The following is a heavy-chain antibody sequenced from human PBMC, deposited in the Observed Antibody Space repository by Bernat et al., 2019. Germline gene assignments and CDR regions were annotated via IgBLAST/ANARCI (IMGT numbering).Heavy chain of an antibody. Sequence: QVQLVQSGAEVKKPGSSVKVSCKASGGTFSSYAISWVRQAPGQGLEWMGGIIPIFGTANYAQKFQATGTIPADESTSTAYMGLGGLRSEDTAVYYCASCGGSPNWFDPWGQGTLVTVSS. J-gene: IGHJ5*02. V-gene: IGHV1-69*01. CDR1: GGTFSSYA. CDR2: IIPIFGTA. D-gene: IGHD2-15*01. CDR3: ASCGGSPNWFDP.